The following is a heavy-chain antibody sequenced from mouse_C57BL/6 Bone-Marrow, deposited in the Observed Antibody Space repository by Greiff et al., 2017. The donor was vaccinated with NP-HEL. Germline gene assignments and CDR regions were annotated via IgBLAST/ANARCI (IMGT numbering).Heavy chain of an antibody. CDR1: GFTFSSYA. J-gene: IGHJ4*01. V-gene: IGHV5-4*03. Sequence: EVKVVESGGGLVKPGGSLKLSCAASGFTFSSYAMSWVRQTPEKRLEWVATISDGGSYTYYPDNVKGRFTISSDNAKNNLYLQMSHLKSEDTAMYYCAIITTACYAMDYWGQGTSVTVSS. D-gene: IGHD1-2*01. CDR2: ISDGGSYT. CDR3: AIITTACYAMDY.